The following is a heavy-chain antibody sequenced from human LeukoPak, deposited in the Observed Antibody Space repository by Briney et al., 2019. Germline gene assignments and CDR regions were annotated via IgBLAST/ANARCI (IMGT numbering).Heavy chain of an antibody. V-gene: IGHV3-23*01. J-gene: IGHJ4*02. CDR1: GFTFSSYA. Sequence: TGGSLRLSCAASGFTFSSYAMSWVRQAPGKGLEWVSAISGSGGSTYYADSVKGRFTISRDNSKNTLYLQMNSLRAEDTAVYYCAKNPTQSHSSSCDYWGQGTLVTVSS. CDR3: AKNPTQSHSSSCDY. D-gene: IGHD6-13*01. CDR2: ISGSGGST.